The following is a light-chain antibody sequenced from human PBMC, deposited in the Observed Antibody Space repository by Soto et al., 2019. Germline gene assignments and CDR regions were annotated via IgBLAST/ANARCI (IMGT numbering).Light chain of an antibody. CDR1: SSDVGGYNY. V-gene: IGLV2-14*01. CDR2: DVT. CDR3: SSYTSSSTPLV. J-gene: IGLJ3*02. Sequence: QSALTQPASVSGSPGQSITISRTGTSSDVGGYNYVSWYQQHPGKAPKLMIYDVTNRPSGVSNRFSGSKSGNTASLTNSGLQAEDEADYYCSSYTSSSTPLVFGGGTKLAVL.